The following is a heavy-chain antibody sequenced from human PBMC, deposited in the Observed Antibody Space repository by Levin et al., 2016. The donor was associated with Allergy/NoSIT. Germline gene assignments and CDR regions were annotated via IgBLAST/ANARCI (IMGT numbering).Heavy chain of an antibody. Sequence: GGSLRLSCAASGFTFSDYYMSWIRQAPGKGLEWVSYISSSSSYTNYADSVKGRFTISRDNAKNSLYLQMNSLRAEDTAVYYCARVIVVVVAATGLYFDPWGQGTLVTVSS. D-gene: IGHD2-15*01. J-gene: IGHJ5*02. V-gene: IGHV3-11*05. CDR1: GFTFSDYY. CDR2: ISSSSSYT. CDR3: ARVIVVVVAATGLYFDP.